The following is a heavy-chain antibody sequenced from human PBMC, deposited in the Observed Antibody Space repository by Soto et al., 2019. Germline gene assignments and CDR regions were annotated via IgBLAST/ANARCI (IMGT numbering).Heavy chain of an antibody. J-gene: IGHJ4*02. D-gene: IGHD3-22*01. Sequence: EVQLVESGGGLVQPGGSLRLSCAGSGFTLSDHYIDLVRQAPGTGLEWVGRSRDKAQGDSITYAASVKGNFTTSRDESKNYVDITMNSMKTEVTDVFYCVRAAYSSDRSCYPRPFDYWGQGAVVTVST. V-gene: IGHV3-72*01. CDR1: GFTLSDHY. CDR3: VRAAYSSDRSCYPRPFDY. CDR2: SRDKAQGDSI.